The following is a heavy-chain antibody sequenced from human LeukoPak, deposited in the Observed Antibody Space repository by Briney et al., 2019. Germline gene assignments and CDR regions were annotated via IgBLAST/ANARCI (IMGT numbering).Heavy chain of an antibody. CDR2: ISSSGSTI. V-gene: IGHV3-48*03. Sequence: GGSLRLSCAASGFTFSSYEMNWVRQAPGKGLEWVSYISSSGSTIYYADSVKGRFTLSRDNSKNTLYLQMNNLRAEDTAVYYCAKGQRAHVEWSYYMDVWGKGTTVTVSS. CDR1: GFTFSSYE. D-gene: IGHD3-3*01. J-gene: IGHJ6*03. CDR3: AKGQRAHVEWSYYMDV.